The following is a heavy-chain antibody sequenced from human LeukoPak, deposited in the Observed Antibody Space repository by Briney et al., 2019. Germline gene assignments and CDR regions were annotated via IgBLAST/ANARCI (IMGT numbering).Heavy chain of an antibody. J-gene: IGHJ5*02. D-gene: IGHD2-2*01. CDR3: AKDGRGGDCTSASCTNWFGP. Sequence: GGSLRLSCAASGFTFSSYSMNWVAQAPGKGLEWVSTIGGSGGVTYYADSVKGRFTTSRDNSKNTLYLQMNSLRAEDTAVYYCAKDGRGGDCTSASCTNWFGPWGQGTLVTVSS. CDR1: GFTFSSYS. V-gene: IGHV3-23*01. CDR2: IGGSGGVT.